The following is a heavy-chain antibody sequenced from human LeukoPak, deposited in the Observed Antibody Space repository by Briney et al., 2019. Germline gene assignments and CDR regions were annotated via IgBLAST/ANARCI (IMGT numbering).Heavy chain of an antibody. J-gene: IGHJ5*02. D-gene: IGHD2-15*01. CDR1: GGSISSGGYY. CDR3: ARGHCSGGSCYLPAGWFDP. CDR2: IYYSGST. Sequence: SETLSLTCTVSGGSISSGGYYWSWIRQHPGKGLEWIGYIYYSGSTYYNPSLKSRVTISVDTSKNQFSLKLSSVTAADTAVYYRARGHCSGGSCYLPAGWFDPWGQGTLVTVSS. V-gene: IGHV4-31*03.